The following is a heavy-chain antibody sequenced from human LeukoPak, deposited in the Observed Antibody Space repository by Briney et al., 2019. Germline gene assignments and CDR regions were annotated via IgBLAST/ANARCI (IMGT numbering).Heavy chain of an antibody. Sequence: ASVKVSCKASGYTFTSYYMHWVRQAPGQGLEYMGIINPSGGSTSYAQKFQGRVTITADESTSTAYMELSSLRSEDTAVYYCARSGGFLEWSGGYWGQGTLVTVSS. CDR1: GYTFTSYY. J-gene: IGHJ4*02. CDR2: INPSGGST. D-gene: IGHD3-3*01. CDR3: ARSGGFLEWSGGY. V-gene: IGHV1-46*01.